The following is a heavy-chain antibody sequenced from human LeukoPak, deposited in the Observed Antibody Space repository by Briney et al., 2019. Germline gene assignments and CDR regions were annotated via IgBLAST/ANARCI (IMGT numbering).Heavy chain of an antibody. CDR3: ARMDYRDAFDI. V-gene: IGHV1-8*03. CDR1: GYTFTSYD. D-gene: IGHD3-16*01. Sequence: ASVKVSRKASGYTFTSYDINWVRQATGQGLEWMGWMNPNSGNTGYAQKLQGRVTITRNTSISTAYMELSSLRSEDTAVYYCARMDYRDAFDIWGQGTMVTVSS. J-gene: IGHJ3*02. CDR2: MNPNSGNT.